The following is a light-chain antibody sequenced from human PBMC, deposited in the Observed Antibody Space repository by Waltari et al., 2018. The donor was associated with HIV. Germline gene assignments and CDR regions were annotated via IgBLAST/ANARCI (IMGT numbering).Light chain of an antibody. J-gene: IGKJ4*01. CDR1: QSLLHSNGYNY. V-gene: IGKV2-28*01. CDR3: MQALHTPLA. CDR2: LGS. Sequence: DIVMTQSPLSLPVTPGEPASISCTSSQSLLHSNGYNYLDWYLQKPGQSPQLLIYLGSNRASGVPDRFSGSGSGTDVTLKISRVEAEDVGVYYCMQALHTPLAFGGGTKVEIK.